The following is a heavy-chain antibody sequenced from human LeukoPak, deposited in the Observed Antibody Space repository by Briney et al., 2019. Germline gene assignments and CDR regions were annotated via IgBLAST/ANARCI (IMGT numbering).Heavy chain of an antibody. J-gene: IGHJ4*02. CDR2: INTDGSST. D-gene: IGHD6-6*01. Sequence: GGSLTLSCAASGFTFSNYWMHWVRQAPGKELVWVSRINTDGSSTTYADSVKGRFTISRDNAKNTLYLQMNSLSAEDTAVYYCARGYSSSYRIDYWGQGTLVTVSS. CDR3: ARGYSSSYRIDY. V-gene: IGHV3-74*01. CDR1: GFTFSNYW.